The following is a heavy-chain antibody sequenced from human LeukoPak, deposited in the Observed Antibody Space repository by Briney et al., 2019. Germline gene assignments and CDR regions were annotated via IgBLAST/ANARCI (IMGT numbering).Heavy chain of an antibody. CDR3: AIDPEYSSSSREFDY. J-gene: IGHJ4*02. V-gene: IGHV3-21*01. D-gene: IGHD6-6*01. CDR1: GFTFSSYS. Sequence: GGSLRLSCAASGFTFSSYSMNWVRQAPGKGLEWVSSISSSSSYIYYADSVKGRFTISRDNAKNSLYLQMNSLRAEDTAVYYCAIDPEYSSSSREFDYWGQGTLVTVSS. CDR2: ISSSSSYI.